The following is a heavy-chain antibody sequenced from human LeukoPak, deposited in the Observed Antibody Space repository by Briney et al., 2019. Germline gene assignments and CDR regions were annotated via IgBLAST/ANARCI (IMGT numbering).Heavy chain of an antibody. CDR2: IGDGGGPT. Sequence: GGSLRLSCAASGFTFRSYAMNWVRQAPGKGLDWVSVIGDGGGPTYYADSVKGRFTISRDNSKNMLFLQMSSLRAEDTAVYYCARDPTTRSNRAQFYSDYWGQGTLVIVSS. D-gene: IGHD4-17*01. CDR3: ARDPTTRSNRAQFYSDY. V-gene: IGHV3-23*01. CDR1: GFTFRSYA. J-gene: IGHJ4*02.